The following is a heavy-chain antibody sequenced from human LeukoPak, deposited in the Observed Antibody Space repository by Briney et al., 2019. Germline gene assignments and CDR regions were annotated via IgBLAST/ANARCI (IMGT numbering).Heavy chain of an antibody. CDR3: ARESYYDSSSYSHDAFDI. V-gene: IGHV4-39*07. CDR2: IYYSGNT. J-gene: IGHJ3*02. Sequence: SETLSLTCIVSGGSISSISYYWAWIRQPPGKGLDWIRSIYYSGNTYYNSSLKSRVTIAVDTSKNQFSLKLNSVTAADTAVYYCARESYYDSSSYSHDAFDIWGQGTMVTVSS. D-gene: IGHD3-22*01. CDR1: GGSISSISYY.